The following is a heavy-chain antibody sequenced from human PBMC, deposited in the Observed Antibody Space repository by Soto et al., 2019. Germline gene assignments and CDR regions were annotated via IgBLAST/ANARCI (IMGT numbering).Heavy chain of an antibody. D-gene: IGHD6-13*01. J-gene: IGHJ5*02. V-gene: IGHV1-18*01. CDR2: ISAYNGNT. CDR1: GYTFTSYG. Sequence: QVQLVQSGAEVKKPGASVKVSCKASGYTFTSYGISWVRQAPGQGLEWMGWISAYNGNTNYAQKLQGRVTMTTDTATSTAYRELRSLRSDDTAVYGCGREWAAAGPAGSWGQASLVTVSS. CDR3: GREWAAAGPAGS.